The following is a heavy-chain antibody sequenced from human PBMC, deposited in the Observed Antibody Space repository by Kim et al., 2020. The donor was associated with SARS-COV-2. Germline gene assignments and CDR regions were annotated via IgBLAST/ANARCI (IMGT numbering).Heavy chain of an antibody. CDR1: GYTFTSYA. CDR2: INAGNGNT. D-gene: IGHD3-9*01. J-gene: IGHJ4*02. V-gene: IGHV1-3*01. CDR3: ARGGPVSRYDILTGYRYYFDY. Sequence: ASVKVSCKASGYTFTSYAMHWVRQAPGQRLEWMGWINAGNGNTKYSQKFQGRVTITRDTSASTAYMELSSLRSEDTAVYYCARGGPVSRYDILTGYRYYFDYWGQGALVTVSS.